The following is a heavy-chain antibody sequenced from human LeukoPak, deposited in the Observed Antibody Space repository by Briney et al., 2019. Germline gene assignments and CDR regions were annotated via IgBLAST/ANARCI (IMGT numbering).Heavy chain of an antibody. V-gene: IGHV1-24*01. Sequence: ASVKVSCKVSGYTLTELSMHWVRQAPGKGLEWMGGFDPEDGETIYAQKFQGRVTMTEDTSTDTAYMELSSLRSEDMAVYYCATDIPGYCSSTSCARGDYWGQGTLVTVSS. J-gene: IGHJ4*02. CDR2: FDPEDGET. CDR1: GYTLTELS. CDR3: ATDIPGYCSSTSCARGDY. D-gene: IGHD2-2*01.